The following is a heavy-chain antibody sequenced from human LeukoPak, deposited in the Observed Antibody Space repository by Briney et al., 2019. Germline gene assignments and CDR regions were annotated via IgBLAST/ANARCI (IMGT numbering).Heavy chain of an antibody. CDR3: AREQQLANLRGAFDI. CDR2: ISSSSSYI. D-gene: IGHD6-13*01. Sequence: GGSLRLSCAASGFTFSSHAMSWVRQAPGKGLEWVSSISSSSSYIYYADSVKGRFTISRDNAKNSLYLQMNSLRAEDTAVYYCAREQQLANLRGAFDIWGQGTMVTVSS. V-gene: IGHV3-21*01. J-gene: IGHJ3*02. CDR1: GFTFSSHA.